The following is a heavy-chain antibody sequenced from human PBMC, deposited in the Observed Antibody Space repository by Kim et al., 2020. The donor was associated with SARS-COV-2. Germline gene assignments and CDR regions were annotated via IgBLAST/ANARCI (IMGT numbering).Heavy chain of an antibody. V-gene: IGHV1-18*01. Sequence: ASVKVSCKASGYTFTSYGISWVRQAPGQGLEWMGWISAYNGNTNYAQKLQGRVTMTTDTSTSTAYMELRSLRSDDTAVYYCARDSYYYDSSGYEYGMDVWGQGTTVTVSS. CDR1: GYTFTSYG. J-gene: IGHJ6*02. D-gene: IGHD3-22*01. CDR2: ISAYNGNT. CDR3: ARDSYYYDSSGYEYGMDV.